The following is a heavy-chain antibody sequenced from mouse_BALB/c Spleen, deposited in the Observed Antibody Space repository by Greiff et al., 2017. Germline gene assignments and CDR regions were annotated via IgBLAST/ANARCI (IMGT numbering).Heavy chain of an antibody. V-gene: IGHV3-2*02. CDR2: ISYSGST. Sequence: VQLKESGPGLVKPSQSLSLTCTVTGYSITSDYAWNWIRQFPGNKLEWMGYISYSGSTSYNPSLKSRISITRDTSKNQFFLQLNSVTTEDTATYYCARGVLRLDYYAMDYWGQGTSVTVSS. CDR1: GYSITSDYA. D-gene: IGHD1-2*01. CDR3: ARGVLRLDYYAMDY. J-gene: IGHJ4*01.